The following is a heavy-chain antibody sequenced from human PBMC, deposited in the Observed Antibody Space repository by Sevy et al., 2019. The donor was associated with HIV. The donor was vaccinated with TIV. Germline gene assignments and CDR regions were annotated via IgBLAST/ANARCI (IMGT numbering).Heavy chain of an antibody. Sequence: SETLSLTCTVSGGSISSYYWSWIRQPPGKGLEWIGYIYYSGSTNYNPSLKSRVTISVDTSKNQFSLKLSSVTAVDTAVYYCARTSYSSGWYNSGAFDIWGQGTMVTVSS. V-gene: IGHV4-59*01. CDR2: IYYSGST. J-gene: IGHJ3*02. D-gene: IGHD6-19*01. CDR3: ARTSYSSGWYNSGAFDI. CDR1: GGSISSYY.